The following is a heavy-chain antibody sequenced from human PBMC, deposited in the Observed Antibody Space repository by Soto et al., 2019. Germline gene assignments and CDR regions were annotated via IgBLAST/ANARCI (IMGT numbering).Heavy chain of an antibody. CDR1: GGSISNFY. Sequence: QVQLQESGPGLVKPSETLSLTCTVSGGSISNFYWSWIRQPPGKGLEWIGYIYYSGSINYNPSLKSRVTMSVDTSKNQFSLKLSSVTAADTAVYYCAGIVMTTWVLDYWGQGTLVTVSS. D-gene: IGHD4-4*01. CDR3: AGIVMTTWVLDY. CDR2: IYYSGSI. V-gene: IGHV4-59*01. J-gene: IGHJ4*02.